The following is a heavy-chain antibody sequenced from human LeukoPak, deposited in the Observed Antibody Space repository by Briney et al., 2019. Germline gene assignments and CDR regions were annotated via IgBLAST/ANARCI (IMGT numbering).Heavy chain of an antibody. D-gene: IGHD6-25*01. V-gene: IGHV3-21*01. CDR3: ARERHTFDP. J-gene: IGHJ5*02. Sequence: GGSLRLSCAASGFAFSSYSMSWVRQAPGKGLEWVSPITSSSSYIYYADSVKGRFTISRDDAKNSLYLQMNSLRVEDTAVYYCARERHTFDPWGQGTLVTVSS. CDR2: ITSSSSYI. CDR1: GFAFSSYS.